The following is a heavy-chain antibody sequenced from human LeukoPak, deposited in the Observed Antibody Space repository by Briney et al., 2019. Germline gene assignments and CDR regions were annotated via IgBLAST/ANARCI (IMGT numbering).Heavy chain of an antibody. V-gene: IGHV4-34*01. CDR1: GGSFSGYY. Sequence: SETLSLTCAVYGGSFSGYYWSWIRQPPGKGLEWIGEINHSGSTNYNPSLKSRVTISVDTSKNQFSLKLSSVTAADTAVYYCARRGYPRRYYFDYWGQGTLVTVSS. CDR2: INHSGST. CDR3: ARRGYPRRYYFDY. J-gene: IGHJ4*02. D-gene: IGHD2-15*01.